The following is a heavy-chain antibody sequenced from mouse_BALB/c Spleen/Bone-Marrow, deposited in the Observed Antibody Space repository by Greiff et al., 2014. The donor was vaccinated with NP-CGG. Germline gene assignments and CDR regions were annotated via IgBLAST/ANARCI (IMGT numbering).Heavy chain of an antibody. D-gene: IGHD2-3*01. CDR3: ARYEWVLRFTY. CDR1: GFTFTAYY. J-gene: IGHJ3*01. CDR2: ISTKANGYRS. Sequence: EVQGVESGGGLVRPGGSLRLSCETSGFTFTAYYMHWVSQPPGKALEWLGFISTKANGYRSEDSASVKGRFTMSRDNSQSILYLQMNSLRAEDSATDYCARYEWVLRFTYWGQGTLLTVSA. V-gene: IGHV7-3*02.